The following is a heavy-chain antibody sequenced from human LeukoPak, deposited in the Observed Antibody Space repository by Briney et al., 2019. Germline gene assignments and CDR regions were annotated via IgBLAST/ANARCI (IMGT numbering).Heavy chain of an antibody. Sequence: PGGSLRLSCAASGFTFSDYYMSWIHQAPGKGLEWVSYISSSGSTIYYADSVKGRFTISRDNAKNSLYLQMNSLRAEDTAVYYCARSDYYDSSGYYIYWGQGTLVTVSS. J-gene: IGHJ4*02. V-gene: IGHV3-11*01. D-gene: IGHD3-22*01. CDR3: ARSDYYDSSGYYIY. CDR2: ISSSGSTI. CDR1: GFTFSDYY.